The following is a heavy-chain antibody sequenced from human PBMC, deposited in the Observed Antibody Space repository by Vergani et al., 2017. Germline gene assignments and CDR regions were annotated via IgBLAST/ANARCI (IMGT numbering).Heavy chain of an antibody. CDR1: GFTLSDHV. CDR2: SRNKARSYTT. CDR3: ATLPLQTQQVTS. D-gene: IGHD6-13*01. J-gene: IGHJ5*02. V-gene: IGHV3-72*01. Sequence: EVQLVESGGGLVQPGGSLGLSCAASGFTLSDHVMDWVRQGPGKGLEWVGRSRNKARSYTTEYSASVKGRFTISRDDSRNSLYLQMNSLKTVDTAVYYCATLPLQTQQVTSWGQGTLVTVSS.